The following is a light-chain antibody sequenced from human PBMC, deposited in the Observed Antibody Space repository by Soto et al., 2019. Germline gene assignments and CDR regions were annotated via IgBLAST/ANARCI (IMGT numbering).Light chain of an antibody. Sequence: EIVLTQSPATLYLSPGKRATLSCRASQSVGTYLAWYQQRPGQAPRLLIYDAFHRATGIPARFSGSGAGTDFTLTINSLEPEDFAIYYCQQRGSLFSFGPGTKVDFK. CDR1: QSVGTY. CDR3: QQRGSLFS. J-gene: IGKJ3*01. V-gene: IGKV3-11*01. CDR2: DAF.